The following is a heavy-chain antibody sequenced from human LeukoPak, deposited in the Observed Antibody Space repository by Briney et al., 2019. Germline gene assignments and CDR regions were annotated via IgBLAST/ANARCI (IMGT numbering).Heavy chain of an antibody. D-gene: IGHD6-13*01. Sequence: PGRSLRLSCAASGFTFDDYAMHWVPQAPGKGLEWVSGISWNSGSIGYADSVKGRFTISRDNAKNSLYLQMNSLRAEDMALYYCAKASSSSRFYYMDVWGNGTTVTVSS. CDR2: ISWNSGSI. V-gene: IGHV3-9*03. J-gene: IGHJ6*03. CDR3: AKASSSSRFYYMDV. CDR1: GFTFDDYA.